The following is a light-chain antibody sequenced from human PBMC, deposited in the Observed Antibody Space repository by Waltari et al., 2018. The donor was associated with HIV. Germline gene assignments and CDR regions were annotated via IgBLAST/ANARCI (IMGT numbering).Light chain of an antibody. V-gene: IGLV1-47*01. CDR2: GSK. CDR3: AAWDDSLSGRV. Sequence: QSVLTQPPSASGTPGQRVTISCSGSSSNIGSSYIYWYQQLPGTAPKLLIYGSKQRPSGVPDRFSGSKSGTSASLTISVLRSEDEADYYCAAWDDSLSGRVFGGGTKLTVL. J-gene: IGLJ3*02. CDR1: SSNIGSSY.